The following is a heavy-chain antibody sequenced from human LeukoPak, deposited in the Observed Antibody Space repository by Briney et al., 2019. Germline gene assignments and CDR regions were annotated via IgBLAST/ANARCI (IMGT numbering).Heavy chain of an antibody. V-gene: IGHV3-48*04. CDR1: GFTFSSYS. CDR3: ARDLRWFGELFPDY. D-gene: IGHD3-10*01. Sequence: PGGSLRPSCAASGFTFSSYSMNWVRQAPGKGLEWVSYISSSSSTIYYADSVKGRFTISRDNAKNSLYLQMNSLRAEDTAVYYCARDLRWFGELFPDYWGQGTLVTVSS. CDR2: ISSSSSTI. J-gene: IGHJ4*02.